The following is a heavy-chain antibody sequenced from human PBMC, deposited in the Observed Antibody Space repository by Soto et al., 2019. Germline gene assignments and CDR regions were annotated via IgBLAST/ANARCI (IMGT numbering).Heavy chain of an antibody. D-gene: IGHD5-12*01. CDR3: ARGSSGFFDY. CDR2: ISYDGSDK. V-gene: IGHV3-30-3*01. Sequence: GGALRLSCAASGFTFISYTMHWVRQAPGKGLEWVAVISYDGSDKYYADSVKGRFTISRDSSKNTLHLQMNSLRPEDTAVYYCARGSSGFFDYWGQGTPVTVSS. J-gene: IGHJ4*02. CDR1: GFTFISYT.